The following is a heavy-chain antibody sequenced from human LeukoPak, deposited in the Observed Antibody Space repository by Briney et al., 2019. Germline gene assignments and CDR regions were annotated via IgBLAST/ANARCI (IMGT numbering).Heavy chain of an antibody. CDR2: IDPNSGGT. CDR3: SVRGGTFDV. D-gene: IGHD2-15*01. V-gene: IGHV1-2*02. Sequence: ASVKVSCTAAGYTFTTYYMHWVRQAPGQGLEWMGWIDPNSGGTNYAQKFQGRVTMTRDTSISTAYMELTSLRSDDTAVYYCSVRGGTFDVWGQGTLVTVSS. CDR1: GYTFTTYY. J-gene: IGHJ3*01.